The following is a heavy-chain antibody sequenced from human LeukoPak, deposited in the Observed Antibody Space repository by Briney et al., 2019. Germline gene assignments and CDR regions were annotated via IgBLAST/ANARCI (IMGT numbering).Heavy chain of an antibody. CDR3: ASQQLAPYYFDY. V-gene: IGHV4-34*01. D-gene: IGHD6-13*01. CDR1: GGSFSGYY. Sequence: PSETLSLTCAVYGGSFSGYYWSWIRQPPGKGLEWIGEINHSGSTNYNPSLKSRLTISVDTSKNHFSLKLISVTAADTAVYYCASQQLAPYYFDYWGQGTLVTVSS. CDR2: INHSGST. J-gene: IGHJ4*02.